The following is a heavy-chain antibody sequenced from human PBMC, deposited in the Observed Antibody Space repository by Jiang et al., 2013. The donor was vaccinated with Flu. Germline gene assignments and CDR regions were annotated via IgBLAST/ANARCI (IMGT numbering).Heavy chain of an antibody. J-gene: IGHJ2*01. CDR3: ARDNRNDWYYDL. CDR2: IWYDGSKQ. D-gene: IGHD1-14*01. CDR1: GFSFSSYG. V-gene: IGHV3-33*01. Sequence: QLVESGGGVVQPGRSLRLSCAASGFSFSSYGMHWVRQAPGKGLEWVAVIWYDGSKQYYADSVKGRFTISRDDSKNTLYVQMNSLRVEDTAVYYCARDNRNDWYYDLWGRGTLVTVSS.